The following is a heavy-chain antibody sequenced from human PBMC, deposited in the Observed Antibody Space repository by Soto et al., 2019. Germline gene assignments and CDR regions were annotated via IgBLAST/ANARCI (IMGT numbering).Heavy chain of an antibody. D-gene: IGHD3-10*01. CDR2: IATAGDT. Sequence: EVQLVESGGGLVQPGGSLRLSCAASGFTFSSYDMHWVRQPPGKGLEWVSGIATAGDTYYADSVKGRFTISRENAKNSFYLQMNSLRAEDTAVYYCARVPSDEEGFEELSYYYGLDVWGQGTTVTVSS. CDR3: ARVPSDEEGFEELSYYYGLDV. CDR1: GFTFSSYD. J-gene: IGHJ6*02. V-gene: IGHV3-13*01.